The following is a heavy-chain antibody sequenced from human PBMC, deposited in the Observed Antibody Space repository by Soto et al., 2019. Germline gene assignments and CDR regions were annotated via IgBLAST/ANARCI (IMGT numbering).Heavy chain of an antibody. CDR1: GYTFTSYG. Sequence: QVQLVQSGPEVKNPGASVKVSCKTSGYTFTSYGISWVRQAPGQGLEWMGRITTDKGKTTYAQKFQGRVTMTTDTSTSTAYMELRSLRSDDTAMYYCANRYPAFAYWGQGTLVTVS. CDR2: ITTDKGKT. V-gene: IGHV1-18*01. J-gene: IGHJ4*02. D-gene: IGHD3-16*02. CDR3: ANRYPAFAY.